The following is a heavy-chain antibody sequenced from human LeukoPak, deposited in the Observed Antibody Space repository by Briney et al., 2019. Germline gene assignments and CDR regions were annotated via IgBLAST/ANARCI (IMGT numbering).Heavy chain of an antibody. Sequence: GGSLRLSCAASGFTFISYAMSWVRQAPGKGLEWVSAISGSGGSTYYADSVKGRFTISIDNSKNTLYLQMNSLRAEDTAVYYCAKDGFYAAWPGDSSGSYYVYPYYFDYWGQGTLVTVSS. J-gene: IGHJ4*02. CDR3: AKDGFYAAWPGDSSGSYYVYPYYFDY. V-gene: IGHV3-23*01. CDR2: ISGSGGST. D-gene: IGHD3-22*01. CDR1: GFTFISYA.